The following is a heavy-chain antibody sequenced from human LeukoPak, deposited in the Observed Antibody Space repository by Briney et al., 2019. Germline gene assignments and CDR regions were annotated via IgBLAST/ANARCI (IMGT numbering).Heavy chain of an antibody. D-gene: IGHD3-10*01. CDR1: GFTFSTYS. CDR3: TRVRGMTPDAFDI. CDR2: ISSNSRTM. J-gene: IGHJ3*02. Sequence: PGGSLRLSCAASGFTFSTYSMNWVRQAPGKGLEWLSSISSNSRTMYYADSVKGRFTISRDNAKNSLYLQMNSLRAEDTAVYYCTRVRGMTPDAFDIWGQGTMVTVSS. V-gene: IGHV3-48*01.